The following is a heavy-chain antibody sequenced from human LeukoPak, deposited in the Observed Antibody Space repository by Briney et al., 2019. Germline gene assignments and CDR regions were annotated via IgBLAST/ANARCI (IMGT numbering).Heavy chain of an antibody. J-gene: IGHJ3*02. CDR3: AKTAMVLRDAFDI. D-gene: IGHD5-18*01. CDR1: GFTFSSYG. CDR2: ISYDGSNK. Sequence: GGSLRLSCAASGFTFSSYGMHWVRQAPGKGLEWVAVISYDGSNKYYADSVKGRFTISRDNSKYTLYLQMNNLRAEDTAVYYCAKTAMVLRDAFDIWGQGTMVTISS. V-gene: IGHV3-30*18.